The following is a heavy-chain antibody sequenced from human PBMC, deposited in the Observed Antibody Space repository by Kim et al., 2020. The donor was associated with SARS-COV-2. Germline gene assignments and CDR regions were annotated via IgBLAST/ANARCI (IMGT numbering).Heavy chain of an antibody. J-gene: IGHJ4*02. V-gene: IGHV4-59*13. D-gene: IGHD6-19*01. CDR3: ARAIAVAGTFEFDY. CDR2: IYYSGST. CDR1: DGSISAYY. Sequence: SETLSLTCAVYDGSISAYYWSWIRQPPGKGLEWIGYIYYSGSTNYNPSLKSRVTISVDTSKNQFSLKLSSVTAADTAVYYCARAIAVAGTFEFDYWGQGTLVTVSS.